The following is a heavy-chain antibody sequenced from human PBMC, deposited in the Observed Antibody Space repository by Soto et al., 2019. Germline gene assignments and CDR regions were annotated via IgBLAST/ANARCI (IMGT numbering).Heavy chain of an antibody. Sequence: QVQLVESGGGVVQPGRSLRLSCAASGFTFSSYAMHWVRQAPGKGLEWVAVISYDGSNKYYADSVKGRFTISRDNSKNTLYLQMNSLRAEDTAVYYCARDIGWGGYSYGVYYYSGMDVWGQGTTVTVSS. D-gene: IGHD5-18*01. J-gene: IGHJ6*02. V-gene: IGHV3-30-3*01. CDR2: ISYDGSNK. CDR1: GFTFSSYA. CDR3: ARDIGWGGYSYGVYYYSGMDV.